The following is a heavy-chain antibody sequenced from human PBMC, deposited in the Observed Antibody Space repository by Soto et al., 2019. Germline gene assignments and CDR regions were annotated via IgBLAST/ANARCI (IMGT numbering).Heavy chain of an antibody. D-gene: IGHD3-3*01. CDR2: ISGSGDNT. V-gene: IGHV3-23*01. CDR1: GYTFSNYA. CDR3: AKDFGMAAPGVYFQH. J-gene: IGHJ1*01. Sequence: EVQLLESGGGLVQPGGSLRLSCAASGYTFSNYAMSWVRQAPGKGLEWVSAISGSGDNTYYTDSVKGRFTISRDNSKNTLYLQMNSLRAEDTAVYYCAKDFGMAAPGVYFQHWGQGTLVTFSS.